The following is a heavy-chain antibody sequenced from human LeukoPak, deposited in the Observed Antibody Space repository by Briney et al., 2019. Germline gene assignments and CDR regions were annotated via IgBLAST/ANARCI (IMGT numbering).Heavy chain of an antibody. CDR1: GGSISSYY. Sequence: PSETLSLTCTVSGGSISSYYWSWIRQPPAKGLEWIGYIYYSGSTNYNPSLKSRVTISVDTSKNQFSLKLSSVTAADTAVYYCARVAYGLDYWGQGTLVTVSS. D-gene: IGHD3/OR15-3a*01. J-gene: IGHJ4*02. CDR3: ARVAYGLDY. CDR2: IYYSGST. V-gene: IGHV4-59*01.